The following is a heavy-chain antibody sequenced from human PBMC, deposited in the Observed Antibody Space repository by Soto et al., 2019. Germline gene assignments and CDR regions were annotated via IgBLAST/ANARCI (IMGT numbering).Heavy chain of an antibody. CDR1: GGSVSSGRFY. CDR3: ARSGSGSGWL. D-gene: IGHD6-19*01. Sequence: SETLSLTCTVSGGSVSSGRFYWSWIRQPPGKGLEWIGYIYYSGSTKYNPSLRSRVTISVDTSKNQFSLKLTSVAAADTAVYYCARSGSGSGWLGGQGTLVTVSS. CDR2: IYYSGST. V-gene: IGHV4-61*01. J-gene: IGHJ4*02.